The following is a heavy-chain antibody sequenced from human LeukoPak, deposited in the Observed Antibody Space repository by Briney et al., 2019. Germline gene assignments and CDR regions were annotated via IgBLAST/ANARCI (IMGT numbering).Heavy chain of an antibody. J-gene: IGHJ4*02. D-gene: IGHD5-18*01. V-gene: IGHV3-74*01. CDR1: GFTFSSYW. CDR2: ISNDGTTT. CDR3: AKMTAPAY. Sequence: PGGSLRLSCAASGFTFSSYWMHWVRQAPGKGLVWVSRISNDGTTTTYADSVKGRFTISRDNAKNTLYLQMNSLRVEGTAIYYCAKMTAPAYWGQGTLVTVSS.